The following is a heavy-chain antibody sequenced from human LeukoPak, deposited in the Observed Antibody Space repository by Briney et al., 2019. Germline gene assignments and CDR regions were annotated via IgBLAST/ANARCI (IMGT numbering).Heavy chain of an antibody. Sequence: GGSLRLSCAASGLTVSSNYMSWVRQAPGKGLEWVSAISGSGGSTYYADSVKGRFTISRDNSKNTLYLQMNSLRAEDTAVYYCAKDSIVVVPAAISGYFDYWGQGTLVTVSS. CDR1: GLTVSSNY. J-gene: IGHJ4*02. CDR2: ISGSGGST. D-gene: IGHD2-2*01. V-gene: IGHV3-23*01. CDR3: AKDSIVVVPAAISGYFDY.